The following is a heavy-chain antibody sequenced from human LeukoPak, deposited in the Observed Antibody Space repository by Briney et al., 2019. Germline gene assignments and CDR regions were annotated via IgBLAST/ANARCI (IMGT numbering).Heavy chain of an antibody. CDR2: IYRSGTT. Sequence: SETLSLTCTVSGGSIRSSSHYWGWIRQPPGEGLEWIGIIYRSGTTYYNASLKSRVTISVDTSKNQFSLKLSSVTAADTAVYYCARHAPKIGGATGWFDYWGQGTLVTVSS. D-gene: IGHD1-26*01. V-gene: IGHV4-39*01. J-gene: IGHJ4*02. CDR3: ARHAPKIGGATGWFDY. CDR1: GGSIRSSSHY.